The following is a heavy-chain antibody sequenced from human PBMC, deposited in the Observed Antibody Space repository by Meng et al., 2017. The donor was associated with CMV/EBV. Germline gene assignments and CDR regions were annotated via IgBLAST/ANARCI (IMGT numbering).Heavy chain of an antibody. CDR2: FDPEDGET. Sequence: ASVKVSCKVSGYTLTELSMHWVRQAPGKGLEWMGGFDPEDGETIYAQKFQGRVTMTEDTSTDTAYMELSSLRSEDTAVYYCAIVRPAYYYYGMDVWGQGTTVTVSS. V-gene: IGHV1-24*01. CDR1: GYTLTELS. D-gene: IGHD2-2*01. CDR3: AIVRPAYYYYGMDV. J-gene: IGHJ6*02.